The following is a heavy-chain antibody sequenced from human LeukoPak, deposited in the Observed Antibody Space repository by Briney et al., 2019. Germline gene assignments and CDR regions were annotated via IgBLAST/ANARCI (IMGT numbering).Heavy chain of an antibody. CDR3: ARVVIMNWYFDL. Sequence: PGGSLRLSCAASGFTFSSYWMSWVRQAPGKGLEWVANIKPDGSGKYYVDSVKGRFTISRDNAKNSLYLQMNSLRAEDTAVYYCARVVIMNWYFDLWGRGTLVTVSS. V-gene: IGHV3-7*01. D-gene: IGHD3-3*01. CDR2: IKPDGSGK. CDR1: GFTFSSYW. J-gene: IGHJ2*01.